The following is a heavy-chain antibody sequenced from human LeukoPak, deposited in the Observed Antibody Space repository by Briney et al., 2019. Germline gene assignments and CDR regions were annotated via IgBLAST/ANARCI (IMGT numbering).Heavy chain of an antibody. CDR2: IYHSGNT. Sequence: GGSLRLSCAASGFTISSYYMAWVRQAPGKGLEWVSVIYHSGNTDYADSVKGRFTISRDNSKNTVYLQMSSLRAEDTAVCYCARVRVTGYSNFAYWGQGTLVTVSS. V-gene: IGHV3-53*01. D-gene: IGHD3-9*01. CDR1: GFTISSYY. J-gene: IGHJ4*02. CDR3: ARVRVTGYSNFAY.